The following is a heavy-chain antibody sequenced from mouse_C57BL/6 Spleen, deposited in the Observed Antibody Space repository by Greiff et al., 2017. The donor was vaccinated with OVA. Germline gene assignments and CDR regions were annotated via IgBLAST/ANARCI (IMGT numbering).Heavy chain of an antibody. CDR1: GYAFSSYW. V-gene: IGHV1-80*01. D-gene: IGHD2-4*01. CDR3: AREDYDDAWFAY. CDR2: IYPGDGDT. Sequence: QVHVKQSGAELVKPGASVKISCKASGYAFSSYWMNWVKQRPGKGLEWIGQIYPGDGDTNYNGKFKGKATLTADKSSSTAYMQLSSLTSEDSAVYFCAREDYDDAWFAYWGQGTLVTVSA. J-gene: IGHJ3*01.